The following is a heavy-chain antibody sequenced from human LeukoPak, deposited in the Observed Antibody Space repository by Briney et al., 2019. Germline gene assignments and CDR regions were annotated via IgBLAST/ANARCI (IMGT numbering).Heavy chain of an antibody. CDR3: ARVMYYYDSSGYYHYWYFDL. V-gene: IGHV3-74*01. CDR2: TNSDGSST. D-gene: IGHD3-22*01. J-gene: IGHJ2*01. Sequence: GGSLRLSCEASGFTFSDYRTHWVRQAPGKGLVWVSHTNSDGSSTSYADSVKGRFTISRDNAKDTLYLQMNSLRAEDTAAYYCARVMYYYDSSGYYHYWYFDLWGRGTLVTVSS. CDR1: GFTFSDYR.